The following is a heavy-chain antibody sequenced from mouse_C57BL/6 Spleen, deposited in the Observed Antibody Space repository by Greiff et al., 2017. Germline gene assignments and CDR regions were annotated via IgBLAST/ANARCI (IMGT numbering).Heavy chain of an antibody. J-gene: IGHJ3*01. CDR1: GYTFTSYW. CDR3: ARSAQATFAY. CDR2: IDPGSGST. Sequence: QVQLQQPGAELVKPGASVKMSCKASGYTFTSYWITWVKQRPGQGLEWIGDIDPGSGSTNYNEKFKSKATLTVNTSSSTAYMQLSSRTSEDAAVYYGARSAQATFAYWGQGTLVTVSA. V-gene: IGHV1-55*01. D-gene: IGHD3-2*02.